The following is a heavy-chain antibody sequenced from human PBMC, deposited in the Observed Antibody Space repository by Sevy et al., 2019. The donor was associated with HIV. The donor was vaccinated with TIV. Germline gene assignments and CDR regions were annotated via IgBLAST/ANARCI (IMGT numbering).Heavy chain of an antibody. CDR1: GFTFSHYW. J-gene: IGHJ4*02. CDR3: ARGVGLDC. Sequence: GGSLRLSCAASGFTFSHYWMTWVRLAPGKGLEWVANIRPDGSDKYYVDSVKGRFTISRDNAKNSLYLQMNSLRADDTAMYYCARGVGLDCWGQGALVTVSS. D-gene: IGHD1-26*01. V-gene: IGHV3-7*01. CDR2: IRPDGSDK.